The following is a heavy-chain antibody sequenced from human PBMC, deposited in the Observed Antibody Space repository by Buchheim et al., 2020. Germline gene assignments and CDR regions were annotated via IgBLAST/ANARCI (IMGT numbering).Heavy chain of an antibody. J-gene: IGHJ6*02. CDR2: INHSGST. Sequence: QVQLQQWGAGLLKPSETLSLTCAVYGGSFSGYYWSWIRQPPGKGLEWIGEINHSGSTNYNPSLKSRVTISVDTSKHQLPLKLSSVTAADTAVYYCARDSTSSSCPMDVWGQGTT. CDR1: GGSFSGYY. D-gene: IGHD6-13*01. CDR3: ARDSTSSSCPMDV. V-gene: IGHV4-34*01.